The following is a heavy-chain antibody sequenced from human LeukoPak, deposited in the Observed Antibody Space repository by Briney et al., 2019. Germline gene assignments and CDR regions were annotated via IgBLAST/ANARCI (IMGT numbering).Heavy chain of an antibody. V-gene: IGHV1-69*05. CDR1: GGTFSSYA. D-gene: IGHD6-6*01. J-gene: IGHJ4*02. CDR3: ATDHSSSSGSQY. Sequence: SVKVSCKASGGTFSSYAISWVRQAPGQGLEWMGGIMPFFATANYAQKFQGRVTITTDESTSTAYMELSGLRSEDTAVYYCATDHSSSSGSQYWGQGTLVTVSS. CDR2: IMPFFATA.